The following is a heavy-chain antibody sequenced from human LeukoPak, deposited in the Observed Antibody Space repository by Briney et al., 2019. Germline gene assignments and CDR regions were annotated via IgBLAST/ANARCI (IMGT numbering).Heavy chain of an antibody. Sequence: GGSLRLSCVTSGFSFRNYWMGWVRQAPGKGLEWVANINEDGSEKYYVDSVKGRFTISRDNAKNSVSLQMNSLRGEDTAVYYCTRLADHTGDHWGQGTMVTVSS. CDR1: GFSFRNYW. D-gene: IGHD7-27*01. J-gene: IGHJ4*02. CDR3: TRLADHTGDH. V-gene: IGHV3-7*01. CDR2: INEDGSEK.